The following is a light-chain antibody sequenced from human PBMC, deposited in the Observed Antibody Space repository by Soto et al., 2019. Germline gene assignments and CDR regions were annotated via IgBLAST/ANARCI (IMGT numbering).Light chain of an antibody. CDR3: AQGLATPFT. J-gene: IGKJ4*01. CDR2: LGS. Sequence: EIVLTQSPLSLPVTPGEPASISCRSSRNLLHSNGYYYLVWYLQKPGQSPQLLIYLGSNRASGVPDRFSGSGSGTDFTLTISRVEAEDVGVYFCAQGLATPFTFGGGTKVEIK. CDR1: RNLLHSNGYYY. V-gene: IGKV2-28*01.